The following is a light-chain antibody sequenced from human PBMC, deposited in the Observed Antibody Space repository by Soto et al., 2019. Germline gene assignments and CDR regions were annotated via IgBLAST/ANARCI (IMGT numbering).Light chain of an antibody. CDR1: QGISSY. V-gene: IGKV1-8*01. J-gene: IGKJ3*01. CDR2: AAS. Sequence: AIRMTQSPSSLSASTGDRVTITCRASQGISSYLAWYQQKPGKAPKLLIYAASTLQSGVPSRFSGGGSGTDLTLTISCLQSEDFATYYCQQYYSYRTFGPGTKVDIK. CDR3: QQYYSYRT.